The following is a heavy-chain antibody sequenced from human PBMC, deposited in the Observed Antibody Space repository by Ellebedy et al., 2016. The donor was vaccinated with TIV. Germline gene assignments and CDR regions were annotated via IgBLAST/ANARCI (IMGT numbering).Heavy chain of an antibody. V-gene: IGHV4-59*01. J-gene: IGHJ6*02. Sequence: MPSETLSLTCTVPGGSISSYYWSWIRQPPGKALEWIGYIYDIGGIRSTNYMSSLRSRVTIAGDTSKNQFSLRLNSVTAADTAVDFCARGVMGYSLYGMDVWGHGTTVAVSS. CDR2: IYDIGGIRST. CDR1: GGSISSYY. D-gene: IGHD2-15*01. CDR3: ARGVMGYSLYGMDV.